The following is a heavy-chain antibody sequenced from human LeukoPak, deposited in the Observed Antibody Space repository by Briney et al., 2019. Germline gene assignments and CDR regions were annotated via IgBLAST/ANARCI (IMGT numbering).Heavy chain of an antibody. D-gene: IGHD3-22*01. J-gene: IGHJ3*02. CDR3: ARDSRFSGYSDAFDI. V-gene: IGHV3-20*04. CDR2: INWNGGST. CDR1: GFTFDDCG. Sequence: GGSLRLSCAASGFTFDDCGMSWVRQAPGKGLEWVSGINWNGGSTGYADSVKGRFTISRDNAKYSLYLQMYSLRAEDTALYYCARDSRFSGYSDAFDIWGQGTMVTVSS.